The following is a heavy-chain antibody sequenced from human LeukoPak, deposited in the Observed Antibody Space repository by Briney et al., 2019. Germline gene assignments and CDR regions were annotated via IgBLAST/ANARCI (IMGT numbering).Heavy chain of an antibody. CDR2: IYYSGST. J-gene: IGHJ3*02. D-gene: IGHD4-23*01. CDR3: ARNYGSNYLGAFDI. Sequence: SETLSLTCTVSGGSISSYYWSWIRQPPGKGLEWIGYIYYSGSTNYNPSLKSRVTISVDTSKNQFSLKLSSVTAADTAVYYCARNYGSNYLGAFDIWGQGTMVTVSS. V-gene: IGHV4-59*01. CDR1: GGSISSYY.